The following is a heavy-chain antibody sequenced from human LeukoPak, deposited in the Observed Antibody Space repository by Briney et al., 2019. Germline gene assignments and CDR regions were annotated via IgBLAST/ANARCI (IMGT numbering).Heavy chain of an antibody. V-gene: IGHV3-7*01. CDR3: ARDFDC. CDR2: IKVDGGEE. Sequence: GGSLRLSCAASGFTFSTYWMSWVRQAPGKGLEWVANIKVDGGEEYYVDSVKGRFTISRDNAKSSLFLQMNSLRAEDTAVYYCARDFDCWGQGTLVTVSS. CDR1: GFTFSTYW. J-gene: IGHJ4*02.